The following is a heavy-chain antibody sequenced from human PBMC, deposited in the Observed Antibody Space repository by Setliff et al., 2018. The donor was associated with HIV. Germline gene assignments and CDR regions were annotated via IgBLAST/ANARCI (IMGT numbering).Heavy chain of an antibody. CDR2: IHYSGSS. D-gene: IGHD3-3*01. V-gene: IGHV4-59*11. J-gene: IGHJ6*03. CDR1: GGSITGHH. Sequence: SETLSLTCTVSGGSITGHHWSWIRQPPGKGLEWIGYIHYSGSSNYNPSLKSRVSISLDTSKKQVSLQLNSVTAADTAVYYCARGLSIFGVATPGFYSSMDVWGKGTTVTVSS. CDR3: ARGLSIFGVATPGFYSSMDV.